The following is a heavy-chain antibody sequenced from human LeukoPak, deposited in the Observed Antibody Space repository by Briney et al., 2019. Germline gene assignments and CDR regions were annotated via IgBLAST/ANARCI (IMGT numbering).Heavy chain of an antibody. CDR1: GFSFSSYN. J-gene: IGHJ4*02. CDR3: ASRSGGYYFDF. V-gene: IGHV3-21*01. D-gene: IGHD1-26*01. CDR2: ISSSGSFI. Sequence: GGSLRLSCAASGFSFSSYNMNWVRKPPGKGLEWVSSISSSGSFIYYADSVKGRFTISRDNAKNSLYLQINSLRAEDTAVYYCASRSGGYYFDFWGQGTLVTVSS.